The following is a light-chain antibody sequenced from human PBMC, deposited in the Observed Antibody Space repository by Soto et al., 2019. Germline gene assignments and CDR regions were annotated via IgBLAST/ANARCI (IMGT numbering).Light chain of an antibody. CDR1: SSDVGGDH. V-gene: IGLV2-11*01. CDR3: CSYAGSYV. CDR2: DVS. J-gene: IGLJ1*01. Sequence: QSVLTQPASVSGSPGQSIAISCSGTSSDVGGDHVSWYQHHPGKVPRLIIYDVSKRPSGVPDRFSGSKSGNTASLTISGLQAEDEADYYCCSYAGSYVFGTGTKVTVL.